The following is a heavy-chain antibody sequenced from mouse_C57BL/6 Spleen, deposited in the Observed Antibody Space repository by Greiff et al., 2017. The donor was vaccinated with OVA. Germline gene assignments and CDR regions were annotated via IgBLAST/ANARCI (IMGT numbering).Heavy chain of an antibody. CDR3: ARGYDGYSFAY. J-gene: IGHJ3*01. CDR2: IYPGDGDT. D-gene: IGHD2-3*01. Sequence: QVQLKESGAELVKPGASVKISCKASGYAFSSYWMNWVKQRPGKGLEWIGQIYPGDGDTNYNGKFKGKATLTADKSSSTAYMQLSSLTSEDSAVYFCARGYDGYSFAYWGQGTLVTVSA. V-gene: IGHV1-80*01. CDR1: GYAFSSYW.